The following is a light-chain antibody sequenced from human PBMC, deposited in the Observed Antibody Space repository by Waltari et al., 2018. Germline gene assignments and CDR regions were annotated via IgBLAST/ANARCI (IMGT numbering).Light chain of an antibody. CDR2: GNS. CDR1: SSNLGAGYD. J-gene: IGLJ2*01. CDR3: QSYDSSLSGSV. Sequence: QSGLTPPPSVSGAPGQRVTISCTGSSSNLGAGYDVHWYQLLPGTAPKLLIYGNSNRPSGVPDRFSGSKSGTSASLAITGLQAEDEAGYYCQSYDSSLSGSVFGGGTKLTVL. V-gene: IGLV1-40*01.